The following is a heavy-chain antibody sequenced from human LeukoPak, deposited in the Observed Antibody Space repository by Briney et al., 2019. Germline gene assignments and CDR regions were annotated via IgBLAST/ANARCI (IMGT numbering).Heavy chain of an antibody. J-gene: IGHJ3*02. Sequence: AASVKVSCKASGYTFTSYYMHWVRQAPGQGLEWMGIINPSGGSTSYAQKFQGRVTMTRDMSTSTVYMELSSLRSEDTAVYYCARERHDILTGYGGAFDIWGQGTTVTVSS. V-gene: IGHV1-46*01. CDR2: INPSGGST. CDR1: GYTFTSYY. CDR3: ARERHDILTGYGGAFDI. D-gene: IGHD3-9*01.